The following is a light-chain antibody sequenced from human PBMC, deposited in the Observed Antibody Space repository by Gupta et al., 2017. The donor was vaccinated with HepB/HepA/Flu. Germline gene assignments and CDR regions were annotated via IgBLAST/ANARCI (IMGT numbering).Light chain of an antibody. CDR2: ANN. CDR3: QSYDTILTSWV. CDR1: SSNIVAAYD. V-gene: IGLV1-40*01. Sequence: QSVLTQPPSVSGAPGHRVNLSCTGSSSNIVAAYDVHWYHPVPGTAPKLLIYANNNRPSGGSDRFAGSKSGTSASLSITGRQAEDEAVYYCQSYDTILTSWVFGGGTKLTVL. J-gene: IGLJ3*02.